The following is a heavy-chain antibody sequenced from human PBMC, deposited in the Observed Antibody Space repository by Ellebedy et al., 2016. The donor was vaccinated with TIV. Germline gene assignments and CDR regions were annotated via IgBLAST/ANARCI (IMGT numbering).Heavy chain of an antibody. CDR2: ISSSSTYI. D-gene: IGHD1-1*01. CDR1: GFTFSSYS. Sequence: GESLKISCEGSGFTFSSYSMNWVRQAPGKGLEWVSSISSSSTYIYYADSVKGRFTISRDNAKNSLYLQMNSLTAEDTAVYYCARDQATYSWGQGTLVTVSS. V-gene: IGHV3-21*01. J-gene: IGHJ4*02. CDR3: ARDQATYS.